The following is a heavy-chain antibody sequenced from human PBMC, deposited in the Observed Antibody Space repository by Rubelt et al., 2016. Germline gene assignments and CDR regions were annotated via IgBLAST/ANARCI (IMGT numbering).Heavy chain of an antibody. CDR2: ISGSGGTT. V-gene: IGHV3-23*01. Sequence: EVQLLESGGGLVQPGGSLRLSCAAAGFTFSSYAMSWVRQGPGKGLEWVSAISGSGGTTYYADSVKGRFTISRDNSKNTLYLQMNSLRAEDTALYYCAKDELITTIRGFVIRNAFDSWGQGTMVTVSS. D-gene: IGHD3-10*01. J-gene: IGHJ3*02. CDR3: AKDELITTIRGFVIRNAFDS. CDR1: GFTFSSYA.